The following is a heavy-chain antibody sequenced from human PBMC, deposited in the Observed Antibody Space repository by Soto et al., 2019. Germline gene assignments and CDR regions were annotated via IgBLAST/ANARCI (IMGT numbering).Heavy chain of an antibody. CDR1: GGSFSGYY. J-gene: IGHJ5*02. Sequence: SETLSLTCAVYGGSFSGYYWSWIRQPPGKGLEWIGEINHSGSTNYNPSLKSRVTISVDTSKNQFSLKLSSVTAADTAVYYCAREANLFDLWGQGTLVTVSS. V-gene: IGHV4-34*01. CDR3: AREANLFDL. CDR2: INHSGST.